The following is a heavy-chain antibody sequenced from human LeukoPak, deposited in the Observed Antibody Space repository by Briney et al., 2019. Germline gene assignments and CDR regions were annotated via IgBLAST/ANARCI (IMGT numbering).Heavy chain of an antibody. J-gene: IGHJ4*02. CDR1: GFSLGDYW. V-gene: IGHV3-7*01. CDR3: ARGGGWDQLLCHF. Sequence: PGGSLRLSCAASGFSLGDYWMNWVRQVPGKGLEWLATIKQDGSETHYLDSMKGRLSIPRDNAKNSLYLQINSLRAEDTAVYYCARGGGWDQLLCHFWGQGTLVTVSS. D-gene: IGHD1-1*01. CDR2: IKQDGSET.